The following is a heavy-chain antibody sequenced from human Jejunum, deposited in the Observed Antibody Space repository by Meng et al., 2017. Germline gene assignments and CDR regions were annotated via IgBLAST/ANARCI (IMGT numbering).Heavy chain of an antibody. Sequence: QVTLQESVPGPVKPSEPLSLTCAASGGSISSVYWWTWVRQSPGKGLEWIGAIYHSGSTNYNPSLKSRVTISVDKSKNQFSLKLTSVTAADTAVYYCARGGYYSFDYWGQGTLVTVSS. J-gene: IGHJ4*02. CDR2: IYHSGST. CDR3: ARGGYYSFDY. V-gene: IGHV4-4*02. CDR1: GGSISSVYW. D-gene: IGHD5-18*01.